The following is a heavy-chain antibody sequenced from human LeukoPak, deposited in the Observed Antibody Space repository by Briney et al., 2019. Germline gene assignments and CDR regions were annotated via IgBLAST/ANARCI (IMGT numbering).Heavy chain of an antibody. V-gene: IGHV1-46*01. J-gene: IGHJ2*01. CDR1: GGTFSSYA. Sequence: ASVKVSCKASGGTFSSYAISWVRQAPGQGLEWMGIINPSGGSTSYAQKFQGRVTMTRDMSTSTVYMELSSLRSEDTAVYYCARDIDGERVPGRYFDLWGRGTLVTVSS. CDR2: INPSGGST. D-gene: IGHD1-1*01. CDR3: ARDIDGERVPGRYFDL.